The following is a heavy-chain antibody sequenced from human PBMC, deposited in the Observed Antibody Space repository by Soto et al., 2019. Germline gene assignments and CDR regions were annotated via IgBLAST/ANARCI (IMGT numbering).Heavy chain of an antibody. D-gene: IGHD2-15*01. CDR1: GYTLTSYG. CDR2: ISGYNDNT. Sequence: GASVKVSCKASGYTLTSYGISWVRQAPGQGVLWMGWISGYNDNTNYAQKVQGRVTMTTDTSTSTAYMELRSLRSDDTAVYFCARDPGSYCSGGSCSCGMDVWGQGTTVTVSS. CDR3: ARDPGSYCSGGSCSCGMDV. J-gene: IGHJ6*02. V-gene: IGHV1-18*01.